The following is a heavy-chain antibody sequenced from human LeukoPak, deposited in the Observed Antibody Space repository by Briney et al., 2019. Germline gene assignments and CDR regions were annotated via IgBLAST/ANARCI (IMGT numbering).Heavy chain of an antibody. V-gene: IGHV1-2*02. Sequence: ASVKVSCKASGYTFTGYYMHWVRQAPGQGLEWMGWINPNSGGTNYAQKFQGRVTVTRDTSISTAYMELSRLRSDGTAVYYCARDRRSSSWRPGYYYYMDVWGKGTTVTVSS. J-gene: IGHJ6*03. CDR3: ARDRRSSSWRPGYYYYMDV. CDR2: INPNSGGT. CDR1: GYTFTGYY. D-gene: IGHD6-13*01.